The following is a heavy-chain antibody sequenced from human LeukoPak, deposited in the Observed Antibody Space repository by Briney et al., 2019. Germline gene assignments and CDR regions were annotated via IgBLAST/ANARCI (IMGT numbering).Heavy chain of an antibody. Sequence: AASVKVSCKASGGIFSSYAISWVRQAPGQGLEWMGGIIPIFGTANYAQKFQGRVTITADESTSTAYMELSSLRSEDTAVYYCARDKGKVRTFDYWGQGTLVTVSS. J-gene: IGHJ4*02. CDR2: IIPIFGTA. CDR1: GGIFSSYA. CDR3: ARDKGKVRTFDY. V-gene: IGHV1-69*13.